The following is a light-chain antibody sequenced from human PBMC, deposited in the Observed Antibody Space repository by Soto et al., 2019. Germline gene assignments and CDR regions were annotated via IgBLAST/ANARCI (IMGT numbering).Light chain of an antibody. CDR3: CSYGGFSTYV. CDR2: VST. Sequence: QSALTQPPSVSGSPGQTVTISCTGSSSDVGTYDLVSWYHQHPGKAPKILIYVSTKRPSGVSNRFSGSKSGNTASLTISGHEAEDEADYCCCSYGGFSTYVFGRGTKVTVL. V-gene: IGLV2-23*01. J-gene: IGLJ6*01. CDR1: SSDVGTYDL.